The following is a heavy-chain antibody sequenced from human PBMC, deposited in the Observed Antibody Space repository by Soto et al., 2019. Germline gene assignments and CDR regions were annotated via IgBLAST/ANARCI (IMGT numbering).Heavy chain of an antibody. J-gene: IGHJ1*01. CDR1: GGSISSSSYY. D-gene: IGHD3-22*01. V-gene: IGHV4-39*01. Sequence: SETLSLTCTVSGGSISSSSYYWGWIRQPPGKGLEWIGSIYYSGSTYYNPSLKSRVTISVDTSKNQFSLKLSSVTAADTAVYYCARHLDSSGAPAEYFQHWGQGTLVTVSS. CDR3: ARHLDSSGAPAEYFQH. CDR2: IYYSGST.